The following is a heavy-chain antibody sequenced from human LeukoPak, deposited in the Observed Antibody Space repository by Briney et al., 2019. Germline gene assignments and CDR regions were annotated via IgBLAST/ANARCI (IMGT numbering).Heavy chain of an antibody. CDR3: ARIADSSSGGRLVDY. D-gene: IGHD6-13*01. V-gene: IGHV3-21*01. CDR2: ISSSSSYI. J-gene: IGHJ4*02. CDR1: GFTFSSYS. Sequence: GGSLRLSCAASGFTFSSYSMNWVRQAPGKGLGWVSSISSSSSYIYYADSVKGRFTISRDNAKNSLYLQMNSLRAEDTAVYYCARIADSSSGGRLVDYWGQGTLVTVSS.